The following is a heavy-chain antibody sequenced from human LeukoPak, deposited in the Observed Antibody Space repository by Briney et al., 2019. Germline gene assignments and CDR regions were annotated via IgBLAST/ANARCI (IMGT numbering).Heavy chain of an antibody. CDR1: GFSFISYG. D-gene: IGHD4-17*01. CDR3: AKRPSDYGDYVTYFDY. CDR2: ISDDGRNK. Sequence: GGSLRLSCAASGFSFISYGMHWVRQAPGKGPEWVGVISDDGRNKKYADSVKGRFTISRDNSKDTLYLQMNSLRDEDTAVYYCAKRPSDYGDYVTYFDYWGQGTLVTVPS. J-gene: IGHJ4*02. V-gene: IGHV3-30*18.